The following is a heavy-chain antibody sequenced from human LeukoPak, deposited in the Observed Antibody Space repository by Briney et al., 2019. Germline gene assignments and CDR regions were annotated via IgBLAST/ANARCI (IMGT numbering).Heavy chain of an antibody. Sequence: GGSLGLSCAASGFTFSSYAMSWVRQAPGKGLEWVSAISGSGGSTYYADSVKGRFTISRDNSKNTLYLQMNSLRAEDTAVYYCAKEIYGSGSDNYYYYYGMDVWGKGTTVTVSS. CDR2: ISGSGGST. D-gene: IGHD3-10*01. CDR1: GFTFSSYA. J-gene: IGHJ6*04. CDR3: AKEIYGSGSDNYYYYYGMDV. V-gene: IGHV3-23*01.